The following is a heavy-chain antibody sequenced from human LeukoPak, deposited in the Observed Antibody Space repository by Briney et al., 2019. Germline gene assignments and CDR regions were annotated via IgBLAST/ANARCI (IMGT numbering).Heavy chain of an antibody. D-gene: IGHD3-10*01. J-gene: IGHJ6*01. CDR2: ISSSSSYI. CDR3: ARDLNYYGSGSYYNPPYYYGMDV. CDR1: GFTFSSYS. V-gene: IGHV3-21*01. Sequence: GGSLRLSCAASGFTFSSYSMNWVRQAPGKGLEWVSSISSSSSYIYYADSVKGRFTISRDNAKNSLYLQMNSQRAEDTAVYYCARDLNYYGSGSYYNPPYYYGMDVWGQGTTVTVSS.